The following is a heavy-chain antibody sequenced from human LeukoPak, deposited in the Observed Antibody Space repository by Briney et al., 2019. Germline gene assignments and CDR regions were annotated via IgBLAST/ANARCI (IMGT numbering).Heavy chain of an antibody. Sequence: GGSLRLSCAASGFTVSSDYMSWVRQAPGKGLEWVSVIYSGGSTYYADSVKGRFTISRDNSKNTLYLQMNSLRAEDTAVYYCARDLAYDDYYYYGMDVRGQGTTVTVSS. J-gene: IGHJ6*02. D-gene: IGHD3-3*01. CDR1: GFTVSSDY. CDR3: ARDLAYDDYYYYGMDV. V-gene: IGHV3-66*01. CDR2: IYSGGST.